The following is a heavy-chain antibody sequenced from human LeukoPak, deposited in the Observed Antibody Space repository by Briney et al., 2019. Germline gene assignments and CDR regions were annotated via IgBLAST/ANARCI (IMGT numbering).Heavy chain of an antibody. J-gene: IGHJ3*02. CDR3: ARDRESCGGDCYSSNDAFDI. Sequence: GGSLRLSCAASGFSFEDYGMSWVRQAPGKGLEWVSGINWNGGSTGYGDSVKGRFTISRDNAKNSLYLQMNSLRAEDTALYYCARDRESCGGDCYSSNDAFDIWGQGTKVTVSS. V-gene: IGHV3-20*04. CDR2: INWNGGST. D-gene: IGHD2-21*02. CDR1: GFSFEDYG.